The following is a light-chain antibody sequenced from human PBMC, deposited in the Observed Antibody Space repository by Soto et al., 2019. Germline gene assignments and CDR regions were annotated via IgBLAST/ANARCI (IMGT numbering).Light chain of an antibody. CDR1: QSVSSN. Sequence: EIVMTQSPATLSVSPGERATLSCRASQSVSSNLAWYQQKPSQAPRLLIYGASTRATGIPARFSGSGSGTEFTLTISSLQSEDFAVYYCQQYNYWVTFGGGTKVEIK. CDR3: QQYNYWVT. J-gene: IGKJ4*01. CDR2: GAS. V-gene: IGKV3-15*01.